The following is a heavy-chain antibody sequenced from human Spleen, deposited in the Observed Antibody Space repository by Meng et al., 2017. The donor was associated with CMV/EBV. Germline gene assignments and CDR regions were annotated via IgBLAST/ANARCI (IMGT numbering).Heavy chain of an antibody. CDR1: VYSCTTDL. J-gene: IGHJ4*02. V-gene: IGHV5-51*01. CDR2: LYPGDSDT. D-gene: IGHD3/OR15-3a*01. Sequence: SCVGSVYSCTTDLVGCVLQMPRKGLECMGVLYPGDSDTPYSPSFQGQVTISVDTSNSTAYLQWRSLKASDTAMYYCTRQDGLENFDYWGQGTLVTVSS. CDR3: TRQDGLENFDY.